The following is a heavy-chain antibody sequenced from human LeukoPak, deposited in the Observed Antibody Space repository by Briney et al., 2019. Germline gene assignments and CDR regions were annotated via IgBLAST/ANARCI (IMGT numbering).Heavy chain of an antibody. Sequence: ASVTVSCKASGYTFTSHDINWVRQATGQGLEWMGWMNPNSGNTGYAQKFQGRVTMTRNTSISTAYMELSSLRSEDTAVYYCARVWSGYYYFGYYYYMDVWGKGTTVTVSS. V-gene: IGHV1-8*01. J-gene: IGHJ6*03. CDR2: MNPNSGNT. CDR1: GYTFTSHD. CDR3: ARVWSGYYYFGYYYYMDV. D-gene: IGHD3-3*01.